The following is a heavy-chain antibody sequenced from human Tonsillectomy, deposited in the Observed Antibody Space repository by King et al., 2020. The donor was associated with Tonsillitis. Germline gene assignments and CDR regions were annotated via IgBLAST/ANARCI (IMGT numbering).Heavy chain of an antibody. CDR2: IKSKTDGGTT. CDR3: TTEPQLVHEFYYYCMDV. V-gene: IGHV3-15*01. Sequence: VQLVESGGGLVKPGGSLRISCAASGFTFINAWMSWVRQAPGKGLEWVGRIKSKTDGGTTDYAAPVKGRFTLSRDDSKNTLYLQMNSLKTEDTAVYYCTTEPQLVHEFYYYCMDVWGQGTTVSVSS. CDR1: GFTFINAW. D-gene: IGHD6-13*01. J-gene: IGHJ6*02.